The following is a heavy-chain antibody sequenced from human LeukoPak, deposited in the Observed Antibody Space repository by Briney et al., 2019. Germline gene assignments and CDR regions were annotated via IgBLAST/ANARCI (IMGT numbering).Heavy chain of an antibody. J-gene: IGHJ5*02. CDR1: GGSMNTDTYC. CDR2: VYEDGST. Sequence: KSSETLSLTCTISGGSMNTDTYCWDWIRHPPGRGLEWIGNVYEDGSTYYNPSLKSRVTMSVDTSRTQFSLRLTSVTAADTAVYYCARHPKEAGSFDPWGQGTLVTVSS. CDR3: ARHPKEAGSFDP. V-gene: IGHV4-39*01.